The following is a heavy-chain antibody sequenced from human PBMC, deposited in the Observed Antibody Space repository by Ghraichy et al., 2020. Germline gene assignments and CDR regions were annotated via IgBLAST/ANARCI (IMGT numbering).Heavy chain of an antibody. CDR1: GFSLSGSA. D-gene: IGHD6-19*01. J-gene: IGHJ4*02. CDR3: SRSDYGYSRGCDY. CDR2: IRDKAENYAT. V-gene: IGHV3-73*01. Sequence: GGSLRLSCAASGFSLSGSALHWVRRASGKGLEWIGRIRDKAENYATVYGASLTGRFTISRDDSRNMAYLQISSLKSEDTAVYYCSRSDYGYSRGCDYWGQGTLVTVSS.